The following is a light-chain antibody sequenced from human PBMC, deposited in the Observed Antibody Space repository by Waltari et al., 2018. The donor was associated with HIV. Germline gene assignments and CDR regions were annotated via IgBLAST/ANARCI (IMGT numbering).Light chain of an antibody. Sequence: IVMTQTPPSLSVTPGQPASFSFNSHQSLKHTDGKTYLYWYLQRPGQSPQVLIYEVSKRYAGVPDRFSGSGSGTHFTLKIARVEAEDVGSYYCMQSLHLLYTFGQGTKLEIK. CDR1: QSLKHTDGKTY. J-gene: IGKJ2*01. V-gene: IGKV2D-29*02. CDR3: MQSLHLLYT. CDR2: EVS.